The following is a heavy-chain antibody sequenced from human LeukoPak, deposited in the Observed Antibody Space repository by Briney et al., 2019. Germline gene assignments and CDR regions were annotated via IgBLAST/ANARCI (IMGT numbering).Heavy chain of an antibody. D-gene: IGHD1-26*01. CDR1: GFTFSSYW. V-gene: IGHV3-74*01. Sequence: PGGSLRLSCAASGFTFSSYWMHWVRQAPGKGLVWVSRINSDGSSTSYADSVKGRFTISRDNAKNTPYLQMNSLRAEDTAVYYCARVLDGVGATRSFDYWGQGTLVTVSS. CDR3: ARVLDGVGATRSFDY. CDR2: INSDGSST. J-gene: IGHJ4*02.